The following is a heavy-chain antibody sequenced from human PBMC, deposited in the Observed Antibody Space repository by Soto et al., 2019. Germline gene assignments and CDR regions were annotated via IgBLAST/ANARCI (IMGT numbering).Heavy chain of an antibody. CDR2: ISWDDDK. J-gene: IGHJ4*02. CDR1: GFSLTSRPVG. Sequence: QITLKESGPTRVKPTQTVTLTCSFSGFSLTSRPVGVAWIRPPPGKALEWLAVISWDDDKRYSPSLKSRLTIDKDTSKNRVVLTISYTDPVDTATSFCTHGGEMNGNWDQGYLENWGQGILVTVSS. V-gene: IGHV2-5*02. D-gene: IGHD1-1*01. CDR3: THGGEMNGNWDQGYLEN.